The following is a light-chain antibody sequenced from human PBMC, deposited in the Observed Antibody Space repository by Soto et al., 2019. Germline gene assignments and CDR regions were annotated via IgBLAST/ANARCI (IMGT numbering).Light chain of an antibody. V-gene: IGLV2-14*03. CDR3: VSYTTTSTLWV. Sequence: QSALTQPASVSDSPGQSITISCTGTSSDVGGSNFVSWYQQHPGKPPKLIIYDVANRPSGVSNRFSGSKSGSTASLIISRLQTEDEADYYCVSYTTTSTLWVFGGGTKVTVL. J-gene: IGLJ3*02. CDR1: SSDVGGSNF. CDR2: DVA.